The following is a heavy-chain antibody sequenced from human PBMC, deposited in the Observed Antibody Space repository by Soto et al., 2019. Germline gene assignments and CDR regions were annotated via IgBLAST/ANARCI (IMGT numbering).Heavy chain of an antibody. CDR1: GDSISRYY. D-gene: IGHD4-17*01. Sequence: QVQLQESGPGLVKPSETLSLTCTVSGDSISRYYWSWIRQPPGKGLEWIGYIYNSGSTNYNPSLKSRVTIAEDTSKNQFSLKLRSVPAADTAVYYCVRDVVDFGDPPERLADYLGMDVWGQGTTVTVSS. V-gene: IGHV4-59*01. J-gene: IGHJ6*02. CDR2: IYNSGST. CDR3: VRDVVDFGDPPERLADYLGMDV.